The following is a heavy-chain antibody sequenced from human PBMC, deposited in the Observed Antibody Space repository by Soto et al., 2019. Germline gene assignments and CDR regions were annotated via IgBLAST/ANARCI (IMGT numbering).Heavy chain of an antibody. CDR1: GYSFAGYW. Sequence: PGESLKISCKGSGYSFAGYWITWVRQKPGKGLEWMGRIDPSDSQTYYSPSFRGHVTISVTKSITTVFLQWSSLRDSDTAMYYCARQIYDSDTGPNYQYYFDSWGQGTPVTVPS. D-gene: IGHD3-22*01. CDR2: IDPSDSQT. CDR3: ARQIYDSDTGPNYQYYFDS. V-gene: IGHV5-10-1*01. J-gene: IGHJ4*02.